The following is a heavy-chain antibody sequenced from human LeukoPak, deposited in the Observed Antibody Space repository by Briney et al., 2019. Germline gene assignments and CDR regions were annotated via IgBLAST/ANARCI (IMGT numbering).Heavy chain of an antibody. CDR3: ATTFTVTIGEACWFDP. CDR1: GGSISSNNYY. V-gene: IGHV4-39*07. Sequence: SETLSLTCTVSGGSISSNNYYWGWIRQPPGKGLEWIGSLYYSGSAYYNPSLKSRVTISVDTSKNQFSLKLSSVTAADTAVYYCATTFTVTIGEACWFDPWGQGTLVTVSS. CDR2: LYYSGSA. D-gene: IGHD4-17*01. J-gene: IGHJ5*02.